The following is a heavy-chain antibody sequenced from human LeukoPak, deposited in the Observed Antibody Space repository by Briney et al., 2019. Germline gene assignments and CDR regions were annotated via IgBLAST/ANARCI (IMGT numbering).Heavy chain of an antibody. CDR1: GGSISRGSYY. J-gene: IGHJ3*02. V-gene: IGHV4-61*02. CDR3: ARPGVGSGRYGAFDI. CDR2: IYNSGST. Sequence: KPSQTLSLTCIVSGGSISRGSYYWSWIRQPAGKGLEWMGRIYNSGSTNYNPSLKSRVTISTDMSKNQISLKLSSVTAADTAVYYCARPGVGSGRYGAFDIWGQGTMVTVSS. D-gene: IGHD5-18*01.